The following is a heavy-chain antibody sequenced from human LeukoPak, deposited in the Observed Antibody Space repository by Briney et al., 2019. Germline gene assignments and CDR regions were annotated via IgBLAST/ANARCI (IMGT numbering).Heavy chain of an antibody. CDR3: ALGGVIYFYYYYYMDV. CDR1: GYTFTGYY. D-gene: IGHD3-16*02. CDR2: INPNSGGT. Sequence: GASVKVSCKASGYTFTGYYMHRVRQAPGQGLEWMGRINPNSGGTNYAQKFQGRVTMTRDTSISTAYMELSRLRSDDTAVYYCALGGVIYFYYYYYMDVWGKGTTVTVSS. V-gene: IGHV1-2*06. J-gene: IGHJ6*03.